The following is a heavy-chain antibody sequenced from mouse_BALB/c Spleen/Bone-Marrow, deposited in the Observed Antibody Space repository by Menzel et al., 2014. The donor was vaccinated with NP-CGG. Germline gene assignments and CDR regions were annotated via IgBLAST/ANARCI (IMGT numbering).Heavy chain of an antibody. V-gene: IGHV4-1*02. Sequence: EVKVVEFGGGLVQPGGSLKLSRAASGFDFSRYWMSWVRQAPRKGLEWIGEINPDSSTINYTPSLKDKFIISRDNAKNTLYLQMSKVRSEDTALYYCARQGYYGKGDYWGQGTTLTVSS. CDR2: INPDSSTI. D-gene: IGHD2-1*01. J-gene: IGHJ2*01. CDR1: GFDFSRYW. CDR3: ARQGYYGKGDY.